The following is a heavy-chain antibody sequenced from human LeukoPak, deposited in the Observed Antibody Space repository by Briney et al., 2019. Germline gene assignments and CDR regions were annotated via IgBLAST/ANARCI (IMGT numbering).Heavy chain of an antibody. CDR3: ARGCSGGSCYESKFDP. J-gene: IGHJ5*02. CDR2: ISSSGSTI. CDR1: GFTFSSYE. Sequence: AGGSLRLSCAASGFTFSSYEINWVRQAPGKGLEWVSYISSSGSTIKYADSVKGRFTISRGNAKNSLYLQMNSLRAEDTAVYYCARGCSGGSCYESKFDPWGQGTLVTVSS. V-gene: IGHV3-48*03. D-gene: IGHD2-15*01.